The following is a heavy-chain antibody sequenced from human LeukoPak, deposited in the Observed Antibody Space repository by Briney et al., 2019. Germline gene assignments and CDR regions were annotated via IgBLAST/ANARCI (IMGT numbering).Heavy chain of an antibody. CDR1: GFTFSSYG. CDR3: AKSDPQWEHRGGLGY. Sequence: PGGSLRLSCAASGFTFSSYGMHWVRQAPGKGLEWVAVIWYDGSNKYYADSVKGRFTISRDNSKNTLYLQMNSLRAEDTAVYYCAKSDPQWEHRGGLGYWGQGTLVTVSS. V-gene: IGHV3-30*02. J-gene: IGHJ4*02. CDR2: IWYDGSNK. D-gene: IGHD1-26*01.